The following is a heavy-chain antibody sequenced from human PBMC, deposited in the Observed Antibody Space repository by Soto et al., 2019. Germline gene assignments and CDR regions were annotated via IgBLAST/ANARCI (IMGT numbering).Heavy chain of an antibody. Sequence: QVQLQESGPGLVKPSQTLSLTCTVSGGSISSGDYYWSWIRQPPGKGLEWIGSIYYSGGTYYNPFLKSRVTRAVDTSKNQFSLKLSSVTAADTAVYYCARGEMVRGVIRYYYYGMDVWGQGTTVTVSS. CDR2: IYYSGGT. J-gene: IGHJ6*02. V-gene: IGHV4-30-4*01. D-gene: IGHD3-10*01. CDR1: GGSISSGDYY. CDR3: ARGEMVRGVIRYYYYGMDV.